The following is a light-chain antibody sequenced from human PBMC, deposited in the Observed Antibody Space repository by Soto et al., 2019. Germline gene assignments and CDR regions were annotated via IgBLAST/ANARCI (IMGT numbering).Light chain of an antibody. CDR2: DAS. J-gene: IGKJ4*01. Sequence: DIQMTQSPSTLPASVGDRVTMTCRASQSVSHWLAWYQQKPGKAPKVLIYDASSLESGVPSRFSGSGSGTEFTLTISGLQPDDFATYYCQQYSSYSTFGGGTKVDIK. CDR3: QQYSSYST. CDR1: QSVSHW. V-gene: IGKV1-5*01.